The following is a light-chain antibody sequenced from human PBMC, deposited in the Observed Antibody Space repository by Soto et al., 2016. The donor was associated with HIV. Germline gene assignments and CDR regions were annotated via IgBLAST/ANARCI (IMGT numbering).Light chain of an antibody. CDR1: NIGSKN. J-gene: IGLJ3*02. CDR2: NDS. V-gene: IGLV3-21*03. CDR3: QVWDGSSDHPNWV. Sequence: SYVLTQPPSVSVAPGKTASITCGGNNIGSKNVHWYQQRPGQAPVLVVSNDSHRPSGIPERFSGSNSGNTATLTISRVEAGDEADYYCQVWDGSSDHPNWVFGGGTRLTV.